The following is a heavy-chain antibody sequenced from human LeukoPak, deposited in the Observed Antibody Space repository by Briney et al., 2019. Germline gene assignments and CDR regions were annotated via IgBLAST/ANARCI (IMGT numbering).Heavy chain of an antibody. D-gene: IGHD6-13*01. V-gene: IGHV1-18*04. CDR2: ISAYNGNT. CDR1: GYTFTSYG. J-gene: IGHJ5*02. CDR3: ARGAGIAAAGTDWFDP. Sequence: GASVKVSCKASGYTFTSYGISWVRQAPGQGLGWMGWISAYNGNTNYAQKLQGRVTMTTDTSTSTAYMELRSLRSDDTAVYYCARGAGIAAAGTDWFDPWGQGTLVTVSS.